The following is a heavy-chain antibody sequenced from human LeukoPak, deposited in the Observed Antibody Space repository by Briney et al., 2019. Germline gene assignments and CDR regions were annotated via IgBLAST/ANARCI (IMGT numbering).Heavy chain of an antibody. J-gene: IGHJ4*02. CDR1: GGSFSGYY. V-gene: IGHV4-34*01. CDR3: ARGGDTAMVRYGAPFDY. Sequence: PSETLSLTCAVYGGSFSGYYWSWIRQPPGKGLEWIGEINHSGSTNYNPSLKSRVTISVDRSKNQFSLKLSSVTAADTAMYYCARGGDTAMVRYGAPFDYWGQGTLVTVSS. D-gene: IGHD5-18*01. CDR2: INHSGST.